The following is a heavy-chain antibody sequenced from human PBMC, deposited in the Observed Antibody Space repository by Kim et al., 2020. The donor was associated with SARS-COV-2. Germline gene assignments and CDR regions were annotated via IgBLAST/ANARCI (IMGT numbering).Heavy chain of an antibody. CDR2: ISSSSSYT. CDR1: GFTFNDYY. J-gene: IGHJ4*01. CDR3: ARVASGNTAWYYFDY. Sequence: GGSLRLSCAASGFTFNDYYMTWIRQAPGKGLEWISYISSSSSYTKYADSVKGRFTISRDNAKNSLYLQMNSLRAEDTAVYYCARVASGNTAWYYFDYWG. D-gene: IGHD2-15*01. V-gene: IGHV3-11*03.